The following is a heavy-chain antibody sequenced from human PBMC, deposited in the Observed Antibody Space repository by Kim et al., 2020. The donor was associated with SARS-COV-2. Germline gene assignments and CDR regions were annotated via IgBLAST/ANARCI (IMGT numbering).Heavy chain of an antibody. J-gene: IGHJ5*02. CDR2: INHSGST. Sequence: SETLSLTCAVYGGSFSGYYWSWIRQPPGKGLEWIGEINHSGSTNYNPSLKSRVTISVDTSKNQFSLKLSSVTAADTAVYYCARSGDGYYFDNWFDSWGQG. V-gene: IGHV4-34*01. CDR1: GGSFSGYY. CDR3: ARSGDGYYFDNWFDS. D-gene: IGHD1-26*01.